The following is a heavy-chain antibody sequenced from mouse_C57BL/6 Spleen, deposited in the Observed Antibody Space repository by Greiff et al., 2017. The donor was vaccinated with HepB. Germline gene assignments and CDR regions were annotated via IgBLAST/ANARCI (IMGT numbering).Heavy chain of an antibody. J-gene: IGHJ4*01. V-gene: IGHV1-64*01. CDR3: VSYYYGRDY. CDR1: GYTFTSYW. D-gene: IGHD1-1*01. CDR2: IHPNSGST. Sequence: QVQLKQSGAELVKPGASVKLSCKASGYTFTSYWMHWVKQRPGQGLEWIGMIHPNSGSTNYNEKFKSKATLTVDKSSSTAYMQLSSLTSEDSAVYYCVSYYYGRDYWGQGTSVTVSS.